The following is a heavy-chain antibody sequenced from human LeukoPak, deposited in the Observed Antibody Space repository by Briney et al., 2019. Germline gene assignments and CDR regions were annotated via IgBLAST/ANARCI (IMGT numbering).Heavy chain of an antibody. J-gene: IGHJ6*02. V-gene: IGHV4-34*01. CDR2: INHSGST. Sequence: SETLSLTCAVYGGSFSGYYWSWIRQPPGKGLEWIGEINHSGSTNYNPSLKSRVTISVDTSKNQFSLKLSSVTAADTAVYYCARASLTGYYKYYYYYGMDVWGQGTTVTVFS. D-gene: IGHD3-9*01. CDR1: GGSFSGYY. CDR3: ARASLTGYYKYYYYYGMDV.